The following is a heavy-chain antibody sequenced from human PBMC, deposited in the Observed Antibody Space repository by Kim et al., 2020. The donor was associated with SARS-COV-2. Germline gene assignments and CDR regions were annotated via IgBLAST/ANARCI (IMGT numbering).Heavy chain of an antibody. Sequence: SETLSLTCTVSGGSISSGGYYWSWIRQHPGKGLEWIGYIYYSGSTYYNPSLKSRVTISVDTSKNQFSLKLSSVTAADTAVYYCARDTWDGGNPDGFDYWGQGTLVTVSS. CDR2: IYYSGST. J-gene: IGHJ4*02. CDR1: GGSISSGGYY. CDR3: ARDTWDGGNPDGFDY. V-gene: IGHV4-31*03. D-gene: IGHD2-15*01.